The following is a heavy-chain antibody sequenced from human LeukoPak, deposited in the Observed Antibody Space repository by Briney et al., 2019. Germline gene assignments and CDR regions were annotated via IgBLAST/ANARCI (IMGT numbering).Heavy chain of an antibody. CDR3: ASRYFCSSTSCYTFDY. Sequence: SETLSLTCAVYGEPFNGYYWNWISQPPGKGLEWIGEINHSGSTNYNPSLKSRVTISLDTSKNQFSLKLNSVTAADTAVYYCASRYFCSSTSCYTFDYWAREPWSPSPQ. CDR2: INHSGST. J-gene: IGHJ4*02. CDR1: GEPFNGYY. V-gene: IGHV4-34*01. D-gene: IGHD2-2*02.